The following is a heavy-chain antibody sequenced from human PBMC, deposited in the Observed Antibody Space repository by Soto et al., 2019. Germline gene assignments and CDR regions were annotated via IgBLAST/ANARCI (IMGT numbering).Heavy chain of an antibody. CDR1: GASITTGGYY. D-gene: IGHD6-19*01. CDR3: AKYQGLIDVFDV. Sequence: QVQLQESGPGLLKPSQTLSLTCSVSGASITTGGYYWSWIRQSPGRGLEWIAYVYYNGNTYYNPSLESRRSISVDTSKSQFSLKLHSVTAADTAVYYCAKYQGLIDVFDVWGQGTMVTVSS. J-gene: IGHJ3*01. CDR2: VYYNGNT. V-gene: IGHV4-30-4*01.